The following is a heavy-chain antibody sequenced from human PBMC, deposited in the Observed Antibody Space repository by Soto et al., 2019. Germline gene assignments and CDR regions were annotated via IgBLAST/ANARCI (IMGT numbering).Heavy chain of an antibody. Sequence: SETLSLTCTVSGGSLSSRNYFWGWVRRPPGKGLEWIGSMHYNGSTNDNPSLRSRVTIFVDTSKKQFSLKLSSVTAADTAVYYCARGRYKGRFLEWANPTAEKHYYYMDVWGKGTTVTVSS. V-gene: IGHV4-39*01. D-gene: IGHD3-3*01. CDR2: MHYNGST. CDR3: ARGRYKGRFLEWANPTAEKHYYYMDV. CDR1: GGSLSSRNYF. J-gene: IGHJ6*03.